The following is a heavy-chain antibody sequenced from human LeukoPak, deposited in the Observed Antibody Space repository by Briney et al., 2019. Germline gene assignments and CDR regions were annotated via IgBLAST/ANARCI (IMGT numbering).Heavy chain of an antibody. V-gene: IGHV3-48*01. CDR3: ATSSSSSDFDY. Sequence: PGGSLRLSCAASGSDFSTYSMHWVRRAPGRGLEWLTYIDSSSSTIYYADSVKGRFTISRDNAKNSLYLQMNSLRAEDTAVFYCATSSSSSDFDYWGQGTLVTVSS. D-gene: IGHD6-6*01. CDR1: GSDFSTYS. CDR2: IDSSSSTI. J-gene: IGHJ4*02.